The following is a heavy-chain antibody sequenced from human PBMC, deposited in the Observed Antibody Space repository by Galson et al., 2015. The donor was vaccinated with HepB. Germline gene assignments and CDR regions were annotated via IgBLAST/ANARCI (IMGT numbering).Heavy chain of an antibody. CDR1: GFTFSPYA. Sequence: SLRLSCAASGFTFSPYAMHWVRQAPGKGLEWVGIISYDGSHQYYGDSVKGRFTISRDNSKNTLYLQMHSLRGTDTAVYYCARDSGWYFDLWGRGPLVTVPS. CDR2: ISYDGSHQ. D-gene: IGHD3-10*01. J-gene: IGHJ2*01. V-gene: IGHV3-30*03. CDR3: ARDSGWYFDL.